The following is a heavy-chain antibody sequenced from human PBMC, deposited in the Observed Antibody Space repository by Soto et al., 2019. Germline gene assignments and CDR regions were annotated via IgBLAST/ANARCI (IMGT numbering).Heavy chain of an antibody. V-gene: IGHV4-59*08. CDR3: ARHYCSSGNCYYFDY. CDR2: SGST. Sequence: SETLSLTCAVSGGSISNYYWSWIRQPPGKGLEWIGGSGSTNYNPSLKSRVTISVDTSKNQFSLKLSSVTAADTAVYHCARHYCSSGNCYYFDYWGQGIQVT. J-gene: IGHJ4*02. CDR1: GGSISNYY. D-gene: IGHD2-2*01.